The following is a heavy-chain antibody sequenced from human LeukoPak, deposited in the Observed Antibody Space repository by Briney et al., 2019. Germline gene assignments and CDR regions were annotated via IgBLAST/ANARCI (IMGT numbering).Heavy chain of an antibody. Sequence: GASVKVSCKASDYPFTSYGISWVRQAPGQGLEWMGWINSHNSNTNYAQNLQDRVSMTTDTSTSTALMELRGLRSDDTAVYYCARVSISLVRGTVITATFDYWGQGTLVTVSS. CDR1: DYPFTSYG. CDR3: ARVSISLVRGTVITATFDY. CDR2: INSHNSNT. J-gene: IGHJ4*02. V-gene: IGHV1-18*01. D-gene: IGHD3-10*01.